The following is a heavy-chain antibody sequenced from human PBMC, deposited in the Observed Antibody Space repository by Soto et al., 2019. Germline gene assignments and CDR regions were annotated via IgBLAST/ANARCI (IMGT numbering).Heavy chain of an antibody. V-gene: IGHV1-3*05. D-gene: IGHD6-19*01. CDR2: INAGNGNT. J-gene: IGHJ4*02. Sequence: QVQLVQSGAEEKKPGASVKVSCKASGYTFTGYAMHWVRQAPGQRLEWMGWINAGNGNTKYSQKFQGRVTITRDTSASTAYMELSSLSSEDTAVYYCARAVAVPADFDYWGPGTLVTVSS. CDR1: GYTFTGYA. CDR3: ARAVAVPADFDY.